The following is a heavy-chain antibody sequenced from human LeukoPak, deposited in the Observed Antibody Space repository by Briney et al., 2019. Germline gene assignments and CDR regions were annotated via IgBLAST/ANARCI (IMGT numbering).Heavy chain of an antibody. J-gene: IGHJ4*02. D-gene: IGHD6-19*01. CDR3: ARGVRIAVAGNIDY. V-gene: IGHV3-30*04. CDR1: GFTFSSYA. CDR2: ISYDGPNK. Sequence: GGSLRLSCAASGFTFSSYAMHWVRRAPGKGLEWVAVISYDGPNKNYADSVKGRFTISRDNSKNTLYLQMNSLRAEDTAVYYCARGVRIAVAGNIDYWGQGTLVTVSS.